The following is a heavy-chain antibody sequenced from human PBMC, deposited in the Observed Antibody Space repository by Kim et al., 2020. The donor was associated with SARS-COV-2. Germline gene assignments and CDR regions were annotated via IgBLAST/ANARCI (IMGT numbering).Heavy chain of an antibody. J-gene: IGHJ4*02. V-gene: IGHV3-15*01. CDR1: GFTFSNAW. D-gene: IGHD6-6*01. CDR3: ARQRGGSSKYYFDY. CDR2: IKSKTDGETT. Sequence: GESLKISCAASGFTFSNAWMSWVRQAPGKGLEWVGRIKSKTDGETTDDAAPVKGRFTISRDDSTNTLYLQMNSLKSEDTALYYCARQRGGSSKYYFDYWGQGTLVTVSA.